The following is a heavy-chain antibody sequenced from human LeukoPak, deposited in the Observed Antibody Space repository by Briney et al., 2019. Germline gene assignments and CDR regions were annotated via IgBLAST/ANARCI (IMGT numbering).Heavy chain of an antibody. D-gene: IGHD3-10*01. V-gene: IGHV4-38-2*01. CDR2: IFHSGRT. CDR1: GFTFSDYA. J-gene: IGHJ4*02. Sequence: PGGSLRLSCVASGFTFSDYAMSGVRQAPGGGLEWIGHIFHSGRTSYNPSLMRRVTISVDTSKNQFSMKMNPVTAADTSMYYCARHSRTYGSGRSIDYWGQGTLVIVS. CDR3: ARHSRTYGSGRSIDY.